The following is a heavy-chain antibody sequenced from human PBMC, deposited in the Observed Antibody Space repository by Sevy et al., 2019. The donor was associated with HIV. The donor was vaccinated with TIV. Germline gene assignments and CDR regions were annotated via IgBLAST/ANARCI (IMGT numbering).Heavy chain of an antibody. D-gene: IGHD6-19*01. CDR1: GGSISSSSYY. J-gene: IGHJ4*02. Sequence: SETLSLTCTVSGGSISSSSYYWGWIRQPPGKGLEWIGSIYYSGSTYYNPSLKSRVTISVDTSKNQFSLKLSSVTAADTAVYYCASESLTGYSSGWYVNWGQGTLVTVSS. CDR2: IYYSGST. V-gene: IGHV4-39*01. CDR3: ASESLTGYSSGWYVN.